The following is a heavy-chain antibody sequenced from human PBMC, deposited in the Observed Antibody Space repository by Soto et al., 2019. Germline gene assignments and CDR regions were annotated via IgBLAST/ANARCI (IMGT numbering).Heavy chain of an antibody. V-gene: IGHV4-38-2*01. Sequence: SETLSLTCAVSGYSISSRYYWGWIRQPPGKGLEWIGSIYHTGRTYSNPSLKSRVTISVDTSKNQFSLKLSSVTAADTAVYYCASSVGEYYDSSGFFWGQGTLVTVSS. CDR3: ASSVGEYYDSSGFF. CDR1: GYSISSRYY. CDR2: IYHTGRT. D-gene: IGHD3-22*01. J-gene: IGHJ4*02.